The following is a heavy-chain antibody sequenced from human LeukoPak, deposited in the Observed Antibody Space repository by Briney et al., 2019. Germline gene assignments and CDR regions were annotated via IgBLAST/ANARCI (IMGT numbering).Heavy chain of an antibody. Sequence: GGSLRLSCAAYGFTFSSYEMNWVRQAPGKGLEWVSYISSSGSTIYYADSVKGRFTISRDNAKNSLYLQMNSLRAEDTAVYYCASSDTFRVNWGQGTLVTVSS. CDR2: ISSSGSTI. V-gene: IGHV3-48*03. D-gene: IGHD3-16*01. CDR3: ASSDTFRVN. CDR1: GFTFSSYE. J-gene: IGHJ4*02.